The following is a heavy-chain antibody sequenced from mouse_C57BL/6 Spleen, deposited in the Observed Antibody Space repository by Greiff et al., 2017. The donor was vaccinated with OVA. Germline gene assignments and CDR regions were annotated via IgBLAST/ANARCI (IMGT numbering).Heavy chain of an antibody. J-gene: IGHJ3*01. CDR3: ARVDYGSSRDWDWFAY. CDR2: INYDGSST. Sequence: EVQLQESEGGLVQPGSSMKLSCTASGFTFSDYYMAWVRQVPEKGLEWVANINYDGSSTYYLDSLKSRFIISRDNAKNILYLQMSSLKSEDTATYYCARVDYGSSRDWDWFAYWGQGTLVTVSA. CDR1: GFTFSDYY. V-gene: IGHV5-16*01. D-gene: IGHD1-1*01.